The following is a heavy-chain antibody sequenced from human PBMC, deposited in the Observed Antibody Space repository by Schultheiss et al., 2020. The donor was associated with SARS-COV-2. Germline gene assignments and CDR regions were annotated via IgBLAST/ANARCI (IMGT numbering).Heavy chain of an antibody. D-gene: IGHD5-18*01. Sequence: GSLRLSCAVYGGSFSGYYWSWIRQPPGKGLEWIGEINHSGSTNYNPSLKSRVTISVDTSKNQFSLKLSSVTAADTALYYCARVRVTAMAHEFDYWGQGTLVTVSS. CDR2: INHSGST. V-gene: IGHV4-34*01. CDR1: GGSFSGYY. CDR3: ARVRVTAMAHEFDY. J-gene: IGHJ4*02.